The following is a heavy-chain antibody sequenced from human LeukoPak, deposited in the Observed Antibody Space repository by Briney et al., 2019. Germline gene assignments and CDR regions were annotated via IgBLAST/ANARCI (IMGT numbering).Heavy chain of an antibody. J-gene: IGHJ5*02. CDR2: ISYDGSNK. CDR1: GFTFSSYA. D-gene: IGHD5-24*01. Sequence: GGSLRLSCAASGFTFSSYAMHWVRQAPGKGLEWVAVISYDGSNKYYADSVKGRFTISRDNSKNTLYLQMNSLRAEDTAVYYCARPTWPMAHWFDPWGQGTLVTVSS. V-gene: IGHV3-30-3*01. CDR3: ARPTWPMAHWFDP.